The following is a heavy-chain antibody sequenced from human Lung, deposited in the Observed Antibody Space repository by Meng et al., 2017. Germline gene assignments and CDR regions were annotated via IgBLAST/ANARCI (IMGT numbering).Heavy chain of an antibody. J-gene: IGHJ4*02. V-gene: IGHV1-2*06. CDR3: ARVEGISGAGGLFVDH. Sequence: ASVKVSCKPSGYNFPDYYIHWVRRAPGQGLEWMGRINPKSGDTHYAQKFQARVTMTGDTSISTAYMELSRLRSDDTAMYYCARVEGISGAGGLFVDHWGQGTLVTVSS. D-gene: IGHD6-19*01. CDR1: GYNFPDYY. CDR2: INPKSGDT.